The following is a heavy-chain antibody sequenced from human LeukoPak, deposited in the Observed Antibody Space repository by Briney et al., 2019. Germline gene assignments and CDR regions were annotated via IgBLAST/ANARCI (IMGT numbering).Heavy chain of an antibody. CDR3: ATDRGEYYDSSGSIFDY. CDR2: LVPEDGET. CDR1: GYTLTELS. Sequence: ASVKVSCKVSGYTLTELSMHWVRQAPGKGLRGWGGLVPEDGETIYAQKFQGRVTMTEDTSTDTAYMELSSLRSEDTAVYYCATDRGEYYDSSGSIFDYWGQGTLVTVSS. J-gene: IGHJ4*02. V-gene: IGHV1-24*01. D-gene: IGHD3-22*01.